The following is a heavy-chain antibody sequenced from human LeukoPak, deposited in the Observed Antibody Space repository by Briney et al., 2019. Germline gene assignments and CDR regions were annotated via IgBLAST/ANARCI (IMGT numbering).Heavy chain of an antibody. D-gene: IGHD1-7*01. CDR1: GFTFGDYA. Sequence: GGSLRLSCTASGFTFGDYAMSWVRQAPGKGLEWVGFIRSKAYGGTTEYAASVKGRFTISRDDSKSIAYLQMNSLKTEDTAVYYCTRRRGTMATKDFDYWGQGTLVTVSS. CDR3: TRRRGTMATKDFDY. V-gene: IGHV3-49*04. J-gene: IGHJ4*02. CDR2: IRSKAYGGTT.